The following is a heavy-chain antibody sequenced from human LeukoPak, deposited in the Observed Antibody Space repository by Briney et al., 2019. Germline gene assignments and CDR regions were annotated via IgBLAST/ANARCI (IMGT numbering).Heavy chain of an antibody. Sequence: ASVKVSCKASGYTFTGYYMHGVRHAPGQGLEWMEWINPNSGGTNYAQKFQGRVTMTRDTSISTAYMELSRLRSDDTAVYYCAREEYYGSGRPFDYWGQGTLVTVSS. CDR2: INPNSGGT. D-gene: IGHD3-10*01. V-gene: IGHV1-2*02. CDR3: AREEYYGSGRPFDY. J-gene: IGHJ4*02. CDR1: GYTFTGYY.